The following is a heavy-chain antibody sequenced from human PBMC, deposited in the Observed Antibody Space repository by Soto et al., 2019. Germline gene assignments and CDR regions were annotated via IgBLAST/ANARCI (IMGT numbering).Heavy chain of an antibody. V-gene: IGHV4-4*07. J-gene: IGHJ6*02. D-gene: IGHD3-3*01. CDR1: GGSIISYY. CDR2: IYTSGST. CDR3: ARERDYDFWSGQYGMDV. Sequence: PSETLSLTCTVSGGSIISYYWRWIRQPAGKGLEWIGRIYTSGSTNYNPSLKSRVTMSVDTSKNQFSLKLSSVTAADTAVYYCARERDYDFWSGQYGMDVWGQGTTVTVSS.